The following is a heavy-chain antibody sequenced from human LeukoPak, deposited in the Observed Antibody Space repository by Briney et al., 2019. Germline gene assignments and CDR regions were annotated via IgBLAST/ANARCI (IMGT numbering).Heavy chain of an antibody. CDR3: ARAIAAAGLYYFDY. CDR1: GGSFSGYY. J-gene: IGHJ4*02. D-gene: IGHD6-13*01. Sequence: SETLSLTCAVYGGSFSGYYWSWLRQPPGKGLEWIGEINHSGSTNYNPSLKSRVTISVDTSKNQFSLKLSSVTAADTAVYYCARAIAAAGLYYFDYWGQGTLVTVSS. V-gene: IGHV4-34*01. CDR2: INHSGST.